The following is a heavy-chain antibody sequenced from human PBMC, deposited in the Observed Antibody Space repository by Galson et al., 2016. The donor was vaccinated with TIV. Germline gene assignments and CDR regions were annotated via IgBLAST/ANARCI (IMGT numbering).Heavy chain of an antibody. J-gene: IGHJ3*02. CDR1: GFTFSKYY. CDR2: ISNSGNTK. Sequence: SLRLSCAAPGFTFSKYYMNWIRQAPGKGLEWISYISNSGNTKFYADSVKDRFTISRDNANNSLYLQMNSLRAEDTAVYYCARSYLGVGVPFDIWGQGPGVTVSS. V-gene: IGHV3-11*01. D-gene: IGHD3-16*01. CDR3: ARSYLGVGVPFDI.